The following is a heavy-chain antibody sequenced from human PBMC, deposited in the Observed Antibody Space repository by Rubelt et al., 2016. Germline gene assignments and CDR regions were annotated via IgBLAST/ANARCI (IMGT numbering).Heavy chain of an antibody. V-gene: IGHV4-61*01. CDR3: ARVVDSLTGYYPYFDD. D-gene: IGHD3-9*01. CDR2: INSSGST. J-gene: IGHJ4*02. CDR1: GGSVSSGSYY. Sequence: QVQLQESGPGLVKPSETLSLTCTVSGGSVSSGSYYWSWIRQPPGKGLEWIGYINSSGSTNYNPSLKSRGTICVDTSKNQFSLKLSSVTAADTAVYYCARVVDSLTGYYPYFDDWGQGTLVTVSS.